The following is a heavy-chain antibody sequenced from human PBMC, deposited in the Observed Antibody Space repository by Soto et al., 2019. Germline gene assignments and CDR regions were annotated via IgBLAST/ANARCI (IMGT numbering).Heavy chain of an antibody. CDR1: WVNFGDLG. CDR3: AKSLVAAAVTQI. V-gene: IGHV3-23*01. J-gene: IGHJ4*02. CDR2: ISGSGGST. Sequence: RLPNTAAWVNFGDLGGSWISQAQGKGLEWVSAISGSGGSTYYADSVKGRFTISRDNSKNTLYLQMNSLRAEYTVVYYYAKSLVAAAVTQIWGQGTLVTVSS. D-gene: IGHD6-13*01.